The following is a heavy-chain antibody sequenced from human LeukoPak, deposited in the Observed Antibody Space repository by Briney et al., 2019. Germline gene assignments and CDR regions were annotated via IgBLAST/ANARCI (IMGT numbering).Heavy chain of an antibody. D-gene: IGHD3-22*01. Sequence: ASVTVSCKASGYTFTSYDINWVRQATGQGLEWMGWMNPNSGNTGYAQKFQGRVTMTRNTSISTAYMELSSLRSEDTAVYYCATKTYYYDSSGYYRSDFDYWGQGTLVTVSS. CDR2: MNPNSGNT. J-gene: IGHJ4*02. V-gene: IGHV1-8*01. CDR1: GYTFTSYD. CDR3: ATKTYYYDSSGYYRSDFDY.